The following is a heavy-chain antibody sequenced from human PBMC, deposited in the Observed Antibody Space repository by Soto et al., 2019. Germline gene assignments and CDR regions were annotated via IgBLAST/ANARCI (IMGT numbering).Heavy chain of an antibody. J-gene: IGHJ1*01. CDR1: GFTVSSNY. V-gene: IGHV3-53*01. D-gene: IGHD3-22*01. CDR3: ARERVASGYPEYFQH. Sequence: EVQLVESGGGLIQPGGSLRLSCAASGFTVSSNYMSWVRQAPGKGLEWVSVIYSGGSIYYADSVKGRFTISSDNSKNTPHLQMNSLRAEDTAVYYCARERVASGYPEYFQHWGQGTLVTVSS. CDR2: IYSGGSI.